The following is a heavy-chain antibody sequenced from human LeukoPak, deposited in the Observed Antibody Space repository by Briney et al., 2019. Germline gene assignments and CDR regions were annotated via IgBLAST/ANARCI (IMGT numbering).Heavy chain of an antibody. CDR3: AREGHRPFNYYYYMDV. Sequence: LGGSLKLSCAASGFTFSSYNINWVRQAPGKGLEGVSSLSSSSHYIYYAEAVKGRFTISRDNAKNSLYLQMTSLRAEDTAVYYCAREGHRPFNYYYYMDVWGKGTTVTVSS. J-gene: IGHJ6*03. CDR1: GFTFSSYN. V-gene: IGHV3-21*01. CDR2: LSSSSHYI.